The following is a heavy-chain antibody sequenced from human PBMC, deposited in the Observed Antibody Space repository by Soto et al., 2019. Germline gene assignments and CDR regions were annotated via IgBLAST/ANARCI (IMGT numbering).Heavy chain of an antibody. CDR3: ARERRTIGSIRKYGLDV. J-gene: IGHJ6*02. V-gene: IGHV4-31*03. CDR1: GVSITTGGFY. Sequence: PSETLSLTFNVSGVSITTGGFYWGWIRHLPGKGLEWIGNIYVTGGTNYHPALKSRVTISRDTSKNQLSLDLSSVTAADTGVYHCARERRTIGSIRKYGLDVWGHGITVTVSS. D-gene: IGHD2-15*01. CDR2: IYVTGGT.